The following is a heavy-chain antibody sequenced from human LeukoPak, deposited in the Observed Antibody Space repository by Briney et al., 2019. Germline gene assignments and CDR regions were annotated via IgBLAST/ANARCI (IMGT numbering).Heavy chain of an antibody. V-gene: IGHV4-30-2*01. CDR3: ARQLPPGEYYFDY. D-gene: IGHD3-16*01. J-gene: IGHJ4*02. Sequence: SETLSLTCAVSGGSISSGGYSWSWIRQPPGKGLERIGYIYHSGSTYYNPSLKSRVTISVDRSKNQSSLKLSSVTAADTAVYYCARQLPPGEYYFDYWGQGTLVTVSS. CDR1: GGSISSGGYS. CDR2: IYHSGST.